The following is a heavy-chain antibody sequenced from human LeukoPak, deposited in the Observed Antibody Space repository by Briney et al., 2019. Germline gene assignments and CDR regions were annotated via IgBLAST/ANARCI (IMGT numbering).Heavy chain of an antibody. J-gene: IGHJ4*02. V-gene: IGHV1-69*06. D-gene: IGHD3-22*01. Sequence: ASVKVSCKASGYTFTSYAMNWVRQAPGQGLEWMGGIIPIFGTANYAQKFQGRVTITADKSTSTAYMELSSLRSEDTAVYYCARIAGRSSGYISTIDYWGQGTLVTVSS. CDR1: GYTFTSYA. CDR2: IIPIFGTA. CDR3: ARIAGRSSGYISTIDY.